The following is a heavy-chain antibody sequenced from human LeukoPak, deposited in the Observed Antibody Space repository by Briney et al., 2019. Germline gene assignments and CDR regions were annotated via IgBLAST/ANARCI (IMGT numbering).Heavy chain of an antibody. CDR1: GYTFTGYY. J-gene: IGHJ3*02. CDR3: ARDGTAAARDAAFDI. CDR2: INPNSGCT. Sequence: EASVKVSCKASGYTFTGYYMHWVRQAPGQGLEWMGWINPNSGCTNYAQKFQGRVTMTRDTSISTAYMELSRLRSDDTAVYYCARDGTAAARDAAFDIWGQGTMVTVSS. V-gene: IGHV1-2*02. D-gene: IGHD6-6*01.